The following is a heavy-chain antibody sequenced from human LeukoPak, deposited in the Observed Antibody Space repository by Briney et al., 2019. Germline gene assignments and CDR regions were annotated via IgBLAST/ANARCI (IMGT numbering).Heavy chain of an antibody. CDR2: ISYDGSNK. CDR3: ARDGIAAAGNGYFQH. CDR1: GFTFSNYA. V-gene: IGHV3-30-3*01. D-gene: IGHD6-13*01. Sequence: PGGSLRLSCAASGFTFSNYAMHWVRQAPGKGLEWVAVISYDGSNKYYADSVKGRFTISRDNSKNTLYVQMNSLRVEDTAVYYCARDGIAAAGNGYFQHWGQGTLVTVSS. J-gene: IGHJ1*01.